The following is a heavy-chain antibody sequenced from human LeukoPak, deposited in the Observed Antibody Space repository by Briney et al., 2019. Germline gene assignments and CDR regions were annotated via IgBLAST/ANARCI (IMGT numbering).Heavy chain of an antibody. J-gene: IGHJ4*02. CDR3: RRVGWLRFFDY. V-gene: IGHV3-7*02. CDR1: GLTYSIYW. D-gene: IGHD5-12*01. Sequence: GGSLRLLCAASGLTYSIYWMSWVRRAPGKGLEWVANINEDGSEKYYVDPVKGRFTNSRDNAKNSLYLQMNSLRAEDSAVYFFRRVGWLRFFDYWGQGTLVTVSS. CDR2: INEDGSEK.